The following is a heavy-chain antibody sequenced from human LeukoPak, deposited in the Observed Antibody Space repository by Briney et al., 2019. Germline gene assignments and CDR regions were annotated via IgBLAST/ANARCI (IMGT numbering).Heavy chain of an antibody. D-gene: IGHD3-10*01. CDR3: ARNRYYYGSGNYGVPNWFDP. CDR1: GGSFSGYY. CDR2: INHSGST. V-gene: IGHV4-34*01. Sequence: SETLSLTCAVYGGSFSGYYWSWIRQPPGKGLEWIGEINHSGSTNYNPSLKSRVTISVDTSKNQFSLKLSSVTAADTAVYYCARNRYYYGSGNYGVPNWFDPWGQGTLVTVSS. J-gene: IGHJ5*02.